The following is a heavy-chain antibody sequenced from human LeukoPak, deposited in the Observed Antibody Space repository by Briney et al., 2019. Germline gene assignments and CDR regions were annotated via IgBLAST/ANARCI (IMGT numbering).Heavy chain of an antibody. J-gene: IGHJ4*02. CDR2: IYYNGST. Sequence: SETLSLTCTVSGGSISSSSYYWGWIRQPPGKGLEWIGSIYYNGSTYYNPSLKSRVTISVDTSKNQFSLKLSSVTAAGTAVYYCASSIYYGSGSYDYWGQGTLVTVSS. D-gene: IGHD3-10*01. CDR3: ASSIYYGSGSYDY. CDR1: GGSISSSSYY. V-gene: IGHV4-39*01.